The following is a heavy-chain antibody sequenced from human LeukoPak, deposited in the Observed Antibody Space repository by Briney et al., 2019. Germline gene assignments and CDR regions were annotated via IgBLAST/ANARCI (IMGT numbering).Heavy chain of an antibody. CDR2: MYYSGTT. D-gene: IGHD6-13*01. CDR1: GGSVSSGGYY. J-gene: IGHJ6*02. Sequence: PSETLSLTCTVSGGSVSSGGYYWGWIRQPPGKGLEWIGHMYYSGTTFHNPSLKSRVTISIDTSQNQFSLKLNSVTAADTAVYYCARDLPGYGSSWFQRDFYHYYGMDVWGQGTTVTVSS. V-gene: IGHV4-31*03. CDR3: ARDLPGYGSSWFQRDFYHYYGMDV.